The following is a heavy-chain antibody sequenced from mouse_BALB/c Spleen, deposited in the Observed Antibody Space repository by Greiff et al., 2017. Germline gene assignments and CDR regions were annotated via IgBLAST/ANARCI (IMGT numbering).Heavy chain of an antibody. CDR1: GYTFTSYW. D-gene: IGHD1-1*01. CDR3: ARTYYGSSVDY. J-gene: IGHJ2*01. V-gene: IGHV1-69*02. CDR2: IDPSDSYT. Sequence: VQLQQPGAELVKPGASVKLSCKASGYTFTSYWMHWVKQRPGQGLEWIGEIDPSDSYTNYNQKFKGKATLTVDKSSSTAYMQLSSLTSEDSAVYDCARTYYGSSVDYWGQGTTLTVSS.